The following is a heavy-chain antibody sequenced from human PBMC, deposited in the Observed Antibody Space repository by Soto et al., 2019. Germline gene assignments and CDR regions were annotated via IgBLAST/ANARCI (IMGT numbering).Heavy chain of an antibody. CDR1: GFSFSTYW. J-gene: IGHJ5*02. V-gene: IGHV3-7*05. CDR2: IDQGGGAK. CDR3: AREGNWFDP. Sequence: EVPLVESGGGLVQPGGSLRLSCAASGFSFSTYWMAWVRQAPGKGLGWVANIDQGGGAKYYVDSVRGRFTISRDNAKNSLYLQMNSLRAEDTAIYYCAREGNWFDPWGQGTLVSVSS.